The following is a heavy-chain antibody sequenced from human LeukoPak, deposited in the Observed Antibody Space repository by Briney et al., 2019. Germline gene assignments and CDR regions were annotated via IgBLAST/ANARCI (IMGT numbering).Heavy chain of an antibody. CDR2: ISGSGGST. J-gene: IGHJ4*02. CDR3: AKDANYDFWSGYSSGFDY. D-gene: IGHD3-3*01. V-gene: IGHV3-23*01. Sequence: GGSLRLSCAASGFTFSSYAMSWVRQAPGKGLEWVSAISGSGGSTYYADSVKGRFTISRDNSKNTLYLQMNSLRAEDTAVYYCAKDANYDFWSGYSSGFDYWGQGTLVTVSS. CDR1: GFTFSSYA.